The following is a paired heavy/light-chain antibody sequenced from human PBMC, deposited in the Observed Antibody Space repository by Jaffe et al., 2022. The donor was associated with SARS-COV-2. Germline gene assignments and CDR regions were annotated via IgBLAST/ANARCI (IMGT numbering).Light chain of an antibody. J-gene: IGKJ1*01. V-gene: IGKV2-28*01. CDR2: LGS. CDR1: QSLLYSNGYNY. CDR3: MQARQTPRT. Sequence: DIVMTQSPLSLPVTPGEPASISCRSSQSLLYSNGYNYLDWYLQKPGQSPQLLIYLGSNRASGVPDRFSGSGSGTDFTLKISRVEAEDVGVYYCMQARQTPRTFGQGTKVDIK.
Heavy chain of an antibody. V-gene: IGHV3-49*05. Sequence: EMQLVESGGGLVSPGRSLRLSCSTSGFTFGDYAMSWFRQAAGKGLEWVGYITSKAFGATSEYAPSVKARFTISRDDSNSILYLQMNSLKTEDTAVYYCGRNIDRGTTDFWGQGILVTVSS. J-gene: IGHJ4*02. CDR3: GRNIDRGTTDF. CDR2: ITSKAFGATS. D-gene: IGHD3-22*01. CDR1: GFTFGDYA.